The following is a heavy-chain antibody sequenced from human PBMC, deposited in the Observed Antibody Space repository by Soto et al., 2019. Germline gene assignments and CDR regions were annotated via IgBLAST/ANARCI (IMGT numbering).Heavy chain of an antibody. D-gene: IGHD6-6*01. CDR2: SSGSGGSR. CDR3: XXEGWKYSSSXXXXXH. V-gene: IGHV3-23*01. J-gene: IGHJ1*01. CDR1: GFTFSSYA. Sequence: EVQLLESGGGLVQPGGSLRLSCAASGFTFSSYAMSWVRQAPGKGLEWVSASSGSGGSRFYVDSVKGRFTISRDNSKNKLHLQMNSLRAEDXXXXXXXXEGWKYSSSXXXXXHWGQG.